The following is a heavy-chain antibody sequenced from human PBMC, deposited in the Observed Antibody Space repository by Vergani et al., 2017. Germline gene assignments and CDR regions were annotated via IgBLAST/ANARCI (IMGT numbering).Heavy chain of an antibody. D-gene: IGHD3-9*01. J-gene: IGHJ4*02. Sequence: QEQLLQSGGGVVQPGGSLSLSCIGSGYTFGHFDMHWVRQAPGKGLAWVAFIRYDGSNTYYADSVKGRFTISRDNSKNTLYLQMNALRTEDTAVYYCAKNSVYDILTGYSTSDYWGQGTLVTVSS. CDR1: GYTFGHFD. CDR2: IRYDGSNT. V-gene: IGHV3-30*02. CDR3: AKNSVYDILTGYSTSDY.